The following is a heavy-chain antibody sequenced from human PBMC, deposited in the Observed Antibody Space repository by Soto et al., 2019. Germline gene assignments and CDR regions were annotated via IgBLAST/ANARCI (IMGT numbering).Heavy chain of an antibody. J-gene: IGHJ6*02. Sequence: SVKVSCKASGGTFSSYAISWVRQAPGQGLEWMGGIIPIFGTANYAQKFQGRVTITADESTSTAYMELSSLRSEDTAVYYCARDRITMVRGVPIPYYYYYYGMDVWGQGTTVTVSS. CDR2: IIPIFGTA. V-gene: IGHV1-69*13. CDR3: ARDRITMVRGVPIPYYYYYYGMDV. D-gene: IGHD3-10*01. CDR1: GGTFSSYA.